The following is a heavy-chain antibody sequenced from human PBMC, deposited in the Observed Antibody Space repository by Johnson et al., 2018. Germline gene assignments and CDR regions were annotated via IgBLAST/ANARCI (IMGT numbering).Heavy chain of an antibody. CDR2: ISWDGGST. Sequence: VQLVESGGVVVQPGGSLRLSCAASGFTFDDYTMHWVRQAPGKGLEWVSLISWDGGSTYYADSVKGRFTISRDNSKNSLYLQMNSLRTEDTALDYCAKDLEGILEGYYYYYYMDVWGKGTTVTVSS. CDR1: GFTFDDYT. V-gene: IGHV3-43*01. CDR3: AKDLEGILEGYYYYYYMDV. D-gene: IGHD5-18*01. J-gene: IGHJ6*03.